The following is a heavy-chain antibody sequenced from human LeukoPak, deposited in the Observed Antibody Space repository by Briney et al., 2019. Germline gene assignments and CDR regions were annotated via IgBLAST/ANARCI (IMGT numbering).Heavy chain of an antibody. CDR2: FYYVGGT. V-gene: IGHV4-39*01. Sequence: SETLSLTCTVSRGSISSSSYYWGWIRQPPGKRLEWIGSFYYVGGTYYNPSLEGRVTISADSSKNQFSLKLTSVTAADTALYYCARIFTTFDSWGQGTLVTVSS. CDR1: RGSISSSSYY. J-gene: IGHJ4*02. CDR3: ARIFTTFDS. D-gene: IGHD4-11*01.